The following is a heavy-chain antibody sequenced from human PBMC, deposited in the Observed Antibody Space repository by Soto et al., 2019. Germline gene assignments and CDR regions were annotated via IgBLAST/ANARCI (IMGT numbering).Heavy chain of an antibody. CDR1: GGSFSGYY. D-gene: IGHD1-26*01. CDR2: INHSGST. V-gene: IGHV4-34*01. J-gene: IGHJ6*02. CDR3: ARVSGSYAPGGSNNYYYYYGMDV. Sequence: KTSETLSLTCAVYGGSFSGYYWSWIRQPPGKGLEWIGEINHSGSTNYNPSLKSRVTISVDTSKNQFSLKLSSVTAADTAVYYCARVSGSYAPGGSNNYYYYYGMDVWGQGTTVTVSS.